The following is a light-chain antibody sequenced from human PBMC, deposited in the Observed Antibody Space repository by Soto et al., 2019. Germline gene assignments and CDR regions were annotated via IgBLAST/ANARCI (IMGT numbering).Light chain of an antibody. J-gene: IGLJ1*01. V-gene: IGLV2-14*01. Sequence: SALTQPASVSGSPGQSITISCTGTSSDIGGYDYVSWHQHHPGKAPKLIIYEVTNRPSGVSNRFSGSKSGNTASLTISGLQAEDDADYYCSSFTSRFTFNYIFGTGTKVTV. CDR3: SSFTSRFTFNYI. CDR2: EVT. CDR1: SSDIGGYDY.